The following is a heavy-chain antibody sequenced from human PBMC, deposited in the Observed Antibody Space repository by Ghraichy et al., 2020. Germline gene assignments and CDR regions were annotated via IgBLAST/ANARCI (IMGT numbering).Heavy chain of an antibody. CDR2: INHSGST. V-gene: IGHV4-34*01. CDR1: GGSFSDYY. Sequence: GSLRLSCAVYGGSFSDYYWSWIRQPPGKRLEWIGEINHSGSTNYNPSLKSRVTILVDTSKNQFSLKLRSVTAADTAAYYCARAFGGHSSGKIDSWGQGTLVTVSS. CDR3: ARAFGGHSSGKIDS. J-gene: IGHJ4*02. D-gene: IGHD3-22*01.